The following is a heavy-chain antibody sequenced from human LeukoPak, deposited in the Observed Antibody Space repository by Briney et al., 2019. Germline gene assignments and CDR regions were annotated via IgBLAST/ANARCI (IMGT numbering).Heavy chain of an antibody. CDR2: IGDRGDIT. Sequence: PGGSLRLSCAASGFTLTRHAMSWVRQAPGKGLEWVSVIGDRGDITYYADSVKGRFTISRDNSKNTLFLQMSSLRAEDTAVYYCAKVGRSSGYYYLGVFDIWGQGTMVTVSS. CDR3: AKVGRSSGYYYLGVFDI. J-gene: IGHJ3*02. CDR1: GFTLTRHA. V-gene: IGHV3-23*01. D-gene: IGHD3-22*01.